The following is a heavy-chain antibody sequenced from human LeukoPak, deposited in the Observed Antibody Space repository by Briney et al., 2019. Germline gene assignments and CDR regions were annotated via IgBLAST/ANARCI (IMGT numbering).Heavy chain of an antibody. V-gene: IGHV4-59*01. Sequence: SETLSLTCTVSGGSISSYYWSWIRQPPGKGLEWIGYIYYSGSTNYNPSLKSRVTISVDTSKNQFSLKLSSVTAADTAVYYCASLGYSSYNWFDPWGQGTLVTVSS. CDR1: GGSISSYY. CDR2: IYYSGST. D-gene: IGHD5-18*01. CDR3: ASLGYSSYNWFDP. J-gene: IGHJ5*02.